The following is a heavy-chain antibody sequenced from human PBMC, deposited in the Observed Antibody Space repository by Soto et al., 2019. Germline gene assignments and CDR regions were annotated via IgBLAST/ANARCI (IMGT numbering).Heavy chain of an antibody. CDR1: GGTFSSYT. V-gene: IGHV1-69*04. CDR3: AGDGGYSSGWPLDY. Sequence: VKVSCKASGGTFSSYTISWVRQAPGQGLEWMGRIIPILGIANYAQKFQGRVTITADKSTSTAYMELSSLRSEDTAVYYCAGDGGYSSGWPLDYWGQGTLVTVSS. D-gene: IGHD6-19*01. CDR2: IIPILGIA. J-gene: IGHJ4*02.